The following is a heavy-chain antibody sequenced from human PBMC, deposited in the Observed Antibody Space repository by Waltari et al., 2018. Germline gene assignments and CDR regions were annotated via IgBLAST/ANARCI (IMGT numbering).Heavy chain of an antibody. Sequence: QVQLQESGPGLVKPSQTLSLTCTVSGGSISRGGYYWSWIRQHPGKGLEWIWYIYYSGSTYYNPSLKSRVTISVDTSKNQFSLKLSSVTAADTAVYYCARARDGYKPQYYFDYWGQGTLVTVSS. CDR2: IYYSGST. V-gene: IGHV4-31*03. D-gene: IGHD5-12*01. CDR1: GGSISRGGYY. CDR3: ARARDGYKPQYYFDY. J-gene: IGHJ4*02.